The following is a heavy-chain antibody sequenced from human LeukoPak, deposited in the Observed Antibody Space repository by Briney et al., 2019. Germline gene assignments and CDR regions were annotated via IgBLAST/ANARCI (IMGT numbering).Heavy chain of an antibody. CDR3: ARGLGSYPEIPLDY. CDR2: ISAYNGNT. Sequence: GASVKVSCKASGYTFTSYGISWMRQAPGQGLECMGWISAYNGNTNYAQKLQGRVTMTTDTSTSTAYMELRSLRSDDTAVYYCARGLGSYPEIPLDYWGQGTLVTVSS. CDR1: GYTFTSYG. J-gene: IGHJ4*02. V-gene: IGHV1-18*01. D-gene: IGHD3-16*02.